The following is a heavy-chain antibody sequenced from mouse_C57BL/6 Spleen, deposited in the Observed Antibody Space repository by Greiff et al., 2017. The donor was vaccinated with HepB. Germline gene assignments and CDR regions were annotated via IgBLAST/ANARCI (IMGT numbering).Heavy chain of an antibody. V-gene: IGHV1-69*01. CDR3: ARYGNHPDYYAMDY. D-gene: IGHD1-1*01. J-gene: IGHJ4*01. CDR2: IDPSDSYT. Sequence: QVQLQQPGAELVMPGASVKLSCKASGYTFPSYWMHWVKQRPGQGLEWIGEIDPSDSYTNYNQKFKGKSTLTVDKSSSTAYMQLSSLTSEDSAVYYCARYGNHPDYYAMDYWGQGTSVTVSS. CDR1: GYTFPSYW.